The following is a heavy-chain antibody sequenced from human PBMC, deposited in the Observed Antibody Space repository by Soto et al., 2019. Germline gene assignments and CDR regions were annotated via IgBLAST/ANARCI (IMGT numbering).Heavy chain of an antibody. CDR1: GGTFRSYA. J-gene: IGHJ6*02. V-gene: IGHV1-69*14. D-gene: IGHD6-13*01. CDR2: IIPIFGTA. CDR3: AGGRYSSSSHNPHYYGMDV. Sequence: QVQLVQSGAEVKKPGSSVKVSCKASGGTFRSYAISWVRQAPGQGLEWMGGIIPIFGTANYAQKFQGRVTITADKSTSTAYMELSSLRSEDTAVYYCAGGRYSSSSHNPHYYGMDVWGQGTTVTVSS.